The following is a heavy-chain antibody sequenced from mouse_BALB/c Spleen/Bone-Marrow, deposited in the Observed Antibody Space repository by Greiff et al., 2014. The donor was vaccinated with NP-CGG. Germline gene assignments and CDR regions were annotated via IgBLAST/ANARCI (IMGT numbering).Heavy chain of an antibody. CDR3: ARQDYYGSSPHWYFDV. V-gene: IGHV5-9-3*01. CDR1: GFTFSSYA. CDR2: ISSGGSYT. Sequence: VQLKESGGGLVKPGGSLKLSCAASGFTFSSYAMSWVRQTPEKRLEWVATISSGGSYTYYADSVKGRFTISRDTAKNTLYLQMSSLRSEDTAMYYCARQDYYGSSPHWYFDVWGAGTTVTVSS. D-gene: IGHD1-1*01. J-gene: IGHJ1*01.